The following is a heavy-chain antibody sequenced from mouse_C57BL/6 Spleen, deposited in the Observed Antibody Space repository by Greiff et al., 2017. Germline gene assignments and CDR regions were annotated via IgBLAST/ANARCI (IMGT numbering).Heavy chain of an antibody. J-gene: IGHJ2*01. CDR2: ISSASSTI. CDR1: GFTFSDYG. V-gene: IGHV5-17*01. CDR3: ARGDYGSRDY. D-gene: IGHD1-1*01. Sequence: EVQGVEPGGGLVKPGGSLKLSCAASGFTFSDYGMHWVRQAPEKGLEWVAYISSASSTIYYADTVKGRFTVARDNAKNTLYLQMSSRRSEDTAMYYCARGDYGSRDYWGQGTTLTVSS.